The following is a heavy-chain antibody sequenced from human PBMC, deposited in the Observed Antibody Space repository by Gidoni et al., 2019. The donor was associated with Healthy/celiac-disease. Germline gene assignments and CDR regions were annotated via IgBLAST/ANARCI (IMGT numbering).Heavy chain of an antibody. CDR2: ISSSSSNI. Sequence: EVQLVESGGGLVKPGGSLRLSCAASGFTFSSYSMNLVRQAPGKGLEWVSSISSSSSNIYYADSVKGRFTISRDNAKNSLYLQMNSLRAEDTAVYYCARVAASVITTVTPHYYYYYMDVWGKGTTVTVSS. D-gene: IGHD4-4*01. CDR3: ARVAASVITTVTPHYYYYYMDV. J-gene: IGHJ6*03. CDR1: GFTFSSYS. V-gene: IGHV3-21*01.